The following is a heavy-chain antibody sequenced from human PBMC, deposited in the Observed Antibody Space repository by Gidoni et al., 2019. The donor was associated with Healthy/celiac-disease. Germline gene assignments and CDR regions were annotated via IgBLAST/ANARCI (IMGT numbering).Heavy chain of an antibody. V-gene: IGHV5-51*01. Sequence: EVQLVQSGAEVNKPGESLKISCKGSGYSLTSYWIGCVRQMPGKGLEWMGIIYPGDSDTRYSPSFQGQVTISADKSISTAYLQWSSLKASDTAMYYCARRPGKYYDSSGYPLRDNWFDPWGQGTLVTVSS. CDR1: GYSLTSYW. J-gene: IGHJ5*02. CDR2: IYPGDSDT. CDR3: ARRPGKYYDSSGYPLRDNWFDP. D-gene: IGHD3-22*01.